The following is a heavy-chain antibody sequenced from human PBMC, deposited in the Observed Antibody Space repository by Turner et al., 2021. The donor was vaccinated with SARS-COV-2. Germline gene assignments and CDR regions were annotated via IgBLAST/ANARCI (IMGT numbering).Heavy chain of an antibody. CDR1: GYTFTGYY. Sequence: QVQLVQSGAEVKKPGASVKVSCKASGYTFTGYYMHWVRQAPGQGLAWMGWINPNSGCTNYAQKFQGRVTMTRDTSISTSYMELSRLRSDDTAVYYCAIDLAVFSMWEPQYYFDYWGQGTLVTVSS. V-gene: IGHV1-2*02. J-gene: IGHJ4*02. CDR3: AIDLAVFSMWEPQYYFDY. CDR2: INPNSGCT. D-gene: IGHD1-26*01.